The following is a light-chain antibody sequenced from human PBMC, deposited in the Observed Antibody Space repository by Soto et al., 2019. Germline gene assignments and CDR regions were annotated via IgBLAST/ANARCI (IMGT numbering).Light chain of an antibody. CDR1: SGDVEIFNL. Sequence: QSALTQPASVSGSPGQSITISCTGTSGDVEIFNLVSWYQQHPGKAPKDMISEANKRPSGVSNRFSGSKSGNTASLTISGLQAEDEADYYCCSYAGSRTSYVLFGGGTKLTVL. CDR3: CSYAGSRTSYVL. V-gene: IGLV2-23*01. CDR2: EAN. J-gene: IGLJ2*01.